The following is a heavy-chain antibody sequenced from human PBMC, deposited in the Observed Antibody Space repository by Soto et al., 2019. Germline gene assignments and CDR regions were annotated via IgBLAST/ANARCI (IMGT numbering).Heavy chain of an antibody. Sequence: PSETLSLTCTVSGGSISTSSYYWGWIRQPPGKGLGWIGSIFYSGTTYYNPSLKSRVTISVDTSKNQFSLKLSSVTVADTAVYYCARHAMLWVPAAIGPWGQGALVTVSS. D-gene: IGHD2-2*01. J-gene: IGHJ5*02. CDR2: IFYSGTT. CDR3: ARHAMLWVPAAIGP. V-gene: IGHV4-39*01. CDR1: GGSISTSSYY.